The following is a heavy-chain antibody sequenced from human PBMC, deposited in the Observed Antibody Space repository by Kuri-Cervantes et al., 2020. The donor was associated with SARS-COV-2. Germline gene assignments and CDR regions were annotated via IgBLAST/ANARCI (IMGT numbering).Heavy chain of an antibody. V-gene: IGHV3-33*01. CDR1: GFTSSSYG. Sequence: GGSLSLSCAASGFTSSSYGMHWVRQAPGKGLEWVAVIWYDGSNKYYADSEKGRFTISRDNSKNTLYLQMNSLRAEDTAVYYCARDVSPSSSTDYYYYGMDVWGQGTTVTVSS. D-gene: IGHD6-6*01. J-gene: IGHJ6*02. CDR3: ARDVSPSSSTDYYYYGMDV. CDR2: IWYDGSNK.